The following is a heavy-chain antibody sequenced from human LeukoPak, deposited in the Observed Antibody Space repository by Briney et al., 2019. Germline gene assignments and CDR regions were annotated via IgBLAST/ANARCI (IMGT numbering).Heavy chain of an antibody. V-gene: IGHV4-4*07. CDR3: ARDYYGSGSLYYFDY. CDR2: IYTSGST. D-gene: IGHD3-10*01. J-gene: IGHJ4*02. Sequence: SETLSLTCTVSGGSISSYYWSWIRQPAWKGLEWIGRIYTSGSTNYNPSLKSRVTISVDKSKNQFSLKLSSVTAADTAVYYCARDYYGSGSLYYFDYWGQGTLVTVSS. CDR1: GGSISSYY.